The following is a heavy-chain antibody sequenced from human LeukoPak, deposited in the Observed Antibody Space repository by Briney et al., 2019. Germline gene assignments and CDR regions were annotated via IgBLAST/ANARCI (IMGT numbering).Heavy chain of an antibody. J-gene: IGHJ3*02. CDR1: GDSISNTNNY. CDR2: IYYRGNT. Sequence: PSETLSLTCSVSGDSISNTNNYWGWIRLPPGKGLEWIGSIYYRGNTYYNPSLESRVTISVDKSKNQFSLKLSSVTAADTAVYFCARGPYSYDSSGAFDIWGQGTMVTVSS. CDR3: ARGPYSYDSSGAFDI. V-gene: IGHV4-39*07. D-gene: IGHD3-22*01.